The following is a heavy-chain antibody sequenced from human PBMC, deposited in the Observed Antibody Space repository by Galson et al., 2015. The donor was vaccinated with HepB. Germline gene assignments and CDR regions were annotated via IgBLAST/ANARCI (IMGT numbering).Heavy chain of an antibody. J-gene: IGHJ4*02. CDR2: ISYDGSNK. Sequence: SLRLSCAASGFTFSSYAMHWVRQAPGKGLEWLAVISYDGSNKHYADSVKGRFTISRDNSKNTLYLQMSSLRPEDTAVYYCASALKPYWGQGTLVTVSS. CDR1: GFTFSSYA. CDR3: ASALKPY. V-gene: IGHV3-30-3*01.